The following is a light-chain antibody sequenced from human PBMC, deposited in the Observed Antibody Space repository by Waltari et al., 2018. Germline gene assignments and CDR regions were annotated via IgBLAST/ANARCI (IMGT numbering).Light chain of an antibody. CDR2: KDT. Sequence: SYELTQPPSVSVSPGQTARITCSGDELPKQYAFWYRQKPGQAPELLIYKDTERPSGIPELVSASSSGTTVTLTITGVQPEDEADYYCQSADSTKTYWVFGGGTKLTVL. CDR1: ELPKQY. CDR3: QSADSTKTYWV. V-gene: IGLV3-25*03. J-gene: IGLJ2*01.